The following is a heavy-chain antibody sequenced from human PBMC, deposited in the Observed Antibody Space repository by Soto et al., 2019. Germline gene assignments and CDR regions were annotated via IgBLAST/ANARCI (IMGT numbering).Heavy chain of an antibody. CDR1: GYTFTSYG. D-gene: IGHD3-10*01. CDR3: ASGVGRYGSGSYYNGGLDY. CDR2: ISAYNGNT. V-gene: IGHV1-18*04. J-gene: IGHJ4*02. Sequence: QVQLVQSGAEVKKPGASVKVSCKASGYTFTSYGISWVRQAPGQGLEWMGWISAYNGNTNYAQKLQGRVTMTTDTSTSTGYMELRSLRSDDTAVYYCASGVGRYGSGSYYNGGLDYWGQGTLVTVSS.